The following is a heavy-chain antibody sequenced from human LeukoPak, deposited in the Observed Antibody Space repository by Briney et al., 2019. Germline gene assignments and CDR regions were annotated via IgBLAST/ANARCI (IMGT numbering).Heavy chain of an antibody. J-gene: IGHJ5*02. V-gene: IGHV4-59*01. Sequence: SETLSLTCTVSGGSISSYYWSWIRQPPGKGLEWIGYIFYTGSTNYNPSLKSRVTISLDTSKNQFSLKLSSVTAADTAVYYCARDGGARGNVGWFDPWGQGTLVTVSS. CDR2: IFYTGST. D-gene: IGHD2-21*01. CDR3: ARDGGARGNVGWFDP. CDR1: GGSISSYY.